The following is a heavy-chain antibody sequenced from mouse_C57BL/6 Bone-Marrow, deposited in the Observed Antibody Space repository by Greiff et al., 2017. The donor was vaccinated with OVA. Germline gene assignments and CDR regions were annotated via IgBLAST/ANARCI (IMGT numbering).Heavy chain of an antibody. CDR2: IDPENGDT. CDR3: TTGGYDERFAY. Sequence: EVLLQQSGAELVRPGASVKLSCTASGFNIKDAYMHWVKQRPEQGLAWIGWIDPENGDTEYASKFQGKATITADTSSNTAYLQLSSLTSEDTAVYYCTTGGYDERFAYWGQGTLVTVSA. J-gene: IGHJ3*01. D-gene: IGHD2-2*01. CDR1: GFNIKDAY. V-gene: IGHV14-4*01.